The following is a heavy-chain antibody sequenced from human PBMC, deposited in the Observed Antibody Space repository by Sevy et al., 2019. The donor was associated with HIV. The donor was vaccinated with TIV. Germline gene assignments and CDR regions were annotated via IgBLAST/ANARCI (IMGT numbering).Heavy chain of an antibody. CDR2: IYYSGST. CDR3: ARDSAAAGYYYYYGMDV. V-gene: IGHV4-59*01. J-gene: IGHJ6*02. D-gene: IGHD6-13*01. CDR1: GGSISSYY. Sequence: SETLSLTCTVSGGSISSYYWSWIRQPPGKGLEWIGYIYYSGSTNYNPSLKSRVTISVDTSKNQFSLKLSSVTAVDTAVYYCARDSAAAGYYYYYGMDVWGQGTTVTVSS.